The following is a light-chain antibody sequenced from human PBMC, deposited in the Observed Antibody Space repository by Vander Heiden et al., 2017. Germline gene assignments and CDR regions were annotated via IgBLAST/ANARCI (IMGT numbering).Light chain of an antibody. J-gene: IGLJ2*01. CDR2: EVS. CDR1: SSDIGFDNH. Sequence: QSALTQPASVSGSPGQSITISCTGTSSDIGFDNHVSWYQQHPGKAPTLIIYEVSDRPSGVTDRFSASKAGNSASLTISGLQAEDEADYYCSADTNRYTWIFGGGTKLTVL. CDR3: SADTNRYTWI. V-gene: IGLV2-14*01.